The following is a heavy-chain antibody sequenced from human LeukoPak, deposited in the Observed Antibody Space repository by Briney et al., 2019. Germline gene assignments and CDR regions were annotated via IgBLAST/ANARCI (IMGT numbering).Heavy chain of an antibody. J-gene: IGHJ4*02. D-gene: IGHD3-22*01. CDR2: IYPRDSRT. CDR3: ARMDYYDSSGYAY. V-gene: IGHV5-51*01. Sequence: GESLKISCKGSGYSFSSYWIAWVRQMPGKGLEWMGIIYPRDSRTTYSPSLQGQVTISADKSISTAYLQWSSLKASDTAMYYCARMDYYDSSGYAYWGQGTLVTVSS. CDR1: GYSFSSYW.